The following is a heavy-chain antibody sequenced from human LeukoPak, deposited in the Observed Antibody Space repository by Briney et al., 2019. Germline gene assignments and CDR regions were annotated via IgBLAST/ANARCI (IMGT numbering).Heavy chain of an antibody. D-gene: IGHD3-22*01. V-gene: IGHV4-39*01. CDR1: GGSTSSSSYF. J-gene: IGHJ3*02. Sequence: SETLSLTCTVSGGSTSSSSYFWGWIRQPPGKELGWIGSIYYSGTTSYNPSLKSRVTISVGTSKNQFSLKLSSVTAADTAVYYCARHAYYYDRSGSYEAFDIWGQGTMVTVSS. CDR2: IYYSGTT. CDR3: ARHAYYYDRSGSYEAFDI.